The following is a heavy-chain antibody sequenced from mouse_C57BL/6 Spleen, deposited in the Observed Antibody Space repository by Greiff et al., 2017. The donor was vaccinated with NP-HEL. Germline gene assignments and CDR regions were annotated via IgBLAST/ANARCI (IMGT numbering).Heavy chain of an antibody. J-gene: IGHJ4*01. CDR1: GYTFTSYW. Sequence: QVQLQQPGAELVMPGASAKLSCKASGYTFTSYWMHWVKQRPGQGLEWIGEIDPSDSYTNYNQKFKGKSTLTVDKSSSTAYMQLSSLTSEDSAVYYCARSAQAKDAMDYWGQGTSVTVSS. CDR2: IDPSDSYT. CDR3: ARSAQAKDAMDY. V-gene: IGHV1-69*01. D-gene: IGHD3-2*02.